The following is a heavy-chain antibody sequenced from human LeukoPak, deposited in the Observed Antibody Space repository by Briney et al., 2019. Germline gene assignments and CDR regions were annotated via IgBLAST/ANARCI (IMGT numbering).Heavy chain of an antibody. CDR1: GFTFSSYA. D-gene: IGHD5-18*01. J-gene: IGHJ4*02. CDR3: AKDGYSYGDSTGYFDY. Sequence: PGGSLRLSCAASGFTFSSYAMSWVRQATGKGLEWVSAISGSGGSTYYADSVKGRFTISRDNSKNTLYLPLNSLRAEDTAVYYCAKDGYSYGDSTGYFDYWGQGTLVTVSS. CDR2: ISGSGGST. V-gene: IGHV3-23*01.